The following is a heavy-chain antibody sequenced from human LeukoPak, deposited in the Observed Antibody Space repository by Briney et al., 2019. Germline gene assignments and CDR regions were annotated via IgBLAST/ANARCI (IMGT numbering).Heavy chain of an antibody. V-gene: IGHV1-2*02. CDR3: ATGVMTTMIYYYYYYMDV. CDR1: GYTFTGYY. Sequence: ASVKVSCKASGYTFTGYYMHWVRQAPGQGLEWMGWINPNSGGTNYAQKFQGRVTMTRDTSISTAYMELSRLRSDDTAVYYCATGVMTTMIYYYYYYMDVWGKGTTVTASS. J-gene: IGHJ6*03. D-gene: IGHD4-11*01. CDR2: INPNSGGT.